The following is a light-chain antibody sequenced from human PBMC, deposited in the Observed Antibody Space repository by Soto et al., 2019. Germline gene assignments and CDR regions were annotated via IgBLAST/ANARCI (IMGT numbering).Light chain of an antibody. CDR3: QQIKSYPIT. CDR1: QATSSY. V-gene: IGKV1-9*01. J-gene: IGKJ5*01. CDR2: AAS. Sequence: DIQLTQSPSFLSASVGDRVTITCRASQATSSYLAWYQQKPGKAPKLLIYAASTLQSGVPSRFSGSGSGTEVTLTISSLQPEDFAIYYCQQIKSYPITFGQGTRLEIK.